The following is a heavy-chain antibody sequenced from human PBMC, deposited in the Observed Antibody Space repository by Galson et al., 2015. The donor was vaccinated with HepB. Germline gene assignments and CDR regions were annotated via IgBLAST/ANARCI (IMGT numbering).Heavy chain of an antibody. D-gene: IGHD6-6*01. J-gene: IGHJ6*03. CDR3: ASGPSSSPSDDYYYYYMDV. CDR2: IDPSDSYT. CDR1: GYSFTSYW. Sequence: QSGAEVKKPGESLMISCKGSGYSFTSYWISWVRQMPGKGLEWMGRIDPSDSYTNYSPSFQGHVTISADKSISTAYLQWSSLKASDTAMYYCASGPSSSPSDDYYYYYMDVWGKGTTVTVSS. V-gene: IGHV5-10-1*01.